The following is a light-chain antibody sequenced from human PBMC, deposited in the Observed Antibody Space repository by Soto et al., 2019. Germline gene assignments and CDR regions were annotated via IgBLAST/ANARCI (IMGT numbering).Light chain of an antibody. J-gene: IGLJ2*01. Sequence: QSALTQPASVSGSPGQSITISCTGTSSDVGGYNRVSWYQQPPGTAPKLMIYEVSNRPSGVSNRFSGSKSGNTASLTISGLQAEDEADYYCSSYTSRSYVIFGGGTKLTVL. CDR2: EVS. CDR3: SSYTSRSYVI. V-gene: IGLV2-14*01. CDR1: SSDVGGYNR.